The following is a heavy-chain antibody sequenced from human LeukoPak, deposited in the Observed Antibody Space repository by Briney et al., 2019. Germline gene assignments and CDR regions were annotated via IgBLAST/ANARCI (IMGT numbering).Heavy chain of an antibody. D-gene: IGHD3-10*01. CDR1: GGSISSYY. CDR3: ARGAYGSGSPSWFDP. CDR2: IYASGST. Sequence: SETLSLTCTVSGGSISSYYWSWIRQPAGKGLEWIGRIYASGSTTYNPSLKSRVTILVDKSNNQVSLKVSSVTAADKAVYYCARGAYGSGSPSWFDPWGQGTLVIVSS. J-gene: IGHJ5*02. V-gene: IGHV4-4*07.